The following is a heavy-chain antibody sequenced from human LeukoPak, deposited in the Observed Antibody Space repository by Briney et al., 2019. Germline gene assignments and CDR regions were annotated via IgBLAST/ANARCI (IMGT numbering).Heavy chain of an antibody. J-gene: IGHJ4*02. CDR3: AREWSGTSAFDY. V-gene: IGHV1-2*02. Sequence: ASVKVSCKASGYTFTGYYLHWVRRAPGQGLEWMGWVNTNRGGTNYAQKFQGRVTMTRDTSISTAYMELSRLRSDDTAVYYCAREWSGTSAFDYWGQGTLVTVSS. CDR1: GYTFTGYY. CDR2: VNTNRGGT. D-gene: IGHD3-3*01.